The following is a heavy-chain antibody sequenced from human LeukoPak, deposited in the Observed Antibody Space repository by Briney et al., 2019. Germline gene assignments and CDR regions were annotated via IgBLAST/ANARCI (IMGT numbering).Heavy chain of an antibody. D-gene: IGHD1-20*01. Sequence: SETLSLTCTVSGGSISSYYWSWIRQPPGKGLEWIGYIYYSGSTNYNPSLKSRVTISVDTSKNQFSLKLSSVTAADTAVYYCGRPLGYNAPGYGMDVGAQGTTVTV. CDR3: GRPLGYNAPGYGMDV. J-gene: IGHJ6*02. V-gene: IGHV4-59*08. CDR1: GGSISSYY. CDR2: IYYSGST.